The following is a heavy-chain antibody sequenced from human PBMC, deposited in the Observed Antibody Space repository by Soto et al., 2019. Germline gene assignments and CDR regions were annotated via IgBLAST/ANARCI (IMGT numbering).Heavy chain of an antibody. V-gene: IGHV3-23*01. J-gene: IGHJ4*02. Sequence: GGSLRLSCAGSRFTFSNYAMSWVRRAPGEGLEWVSTISGSSRGTYYADSVKGRFTISRDNSKNTLYLQMNSLGAEDTAVYYCAKDHSSASGSYYFDSWGQGTRVTVSS. D-gene: IGHD3-10*01. CDR1: RFTFSNYA. CDR2: ISGSSRGT. CDR3: AKDHSSASGSYYFDS.